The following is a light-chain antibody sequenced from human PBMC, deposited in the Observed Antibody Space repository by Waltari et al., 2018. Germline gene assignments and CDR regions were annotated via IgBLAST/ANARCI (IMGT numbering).Light chain of an antibody. CDR3: SSYTGSDMDIV. CDR1: SSDVGTYNY. J-gene: IGLJ3*02. Sequence: QSALTQPPSASGSPGQSVTISCTGTSSDVGTYNYVSWYQQHPGKAPNLMIYDVTKRPSGVPVRFSASKSGNTASLTVSGLQAEDEADYYCSSYTGSDMDIVFGGGTKLTVL. CDR2: DVT. V-gene: IGLV2-8*01.